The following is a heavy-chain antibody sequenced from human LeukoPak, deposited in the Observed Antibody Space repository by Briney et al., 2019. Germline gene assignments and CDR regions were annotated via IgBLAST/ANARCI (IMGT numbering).Heavy chain of an antibody. J-gene: IGHJ6*03. V-gene: IGHV7-4-1*02. CDR1: GYTFTSYA. Sequence: GASVKVSCKASGYTFTSYAMNWVRQAPGQGLEWMGWINTNTGNPTYARGFTGRFVFSLDTSVSTAYLQISSLKAEDTAVYYCARDSGADYDFWSGYYPFYYYYYMDVWGKGTTVTVSS. D-gene: IGHD3-3*01. CDR3: ARDSGADYDFWSGYYPFYYYYYMDV. CDR2: INTNTGNP.